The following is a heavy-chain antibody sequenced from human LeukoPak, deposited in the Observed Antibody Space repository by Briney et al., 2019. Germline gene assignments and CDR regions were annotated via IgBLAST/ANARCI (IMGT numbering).Heavy chain of an antibody. CDR2: ISAYNGNT. V-gene: IGHV1-18*01. CDR1: GYTFTSYG. D-gene: IGHD6-13*01. J-gene: IGHJ6*03. CDR3: ARDYSSPIYYYYMDV. Sequence: ASVKVSCKASGYTFTSYGISWVRQAPGQGLEWMGWISAYNGNTNYAQKLQGRVTMTTDTSTSTAYMELRSLRSDDTAVYYCARDYSSPIYYYYMDVWGKGTTVTISS.